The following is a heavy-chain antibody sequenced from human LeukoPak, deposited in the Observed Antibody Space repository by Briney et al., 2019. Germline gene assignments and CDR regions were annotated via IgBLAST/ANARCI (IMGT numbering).Heavy chain of an antibody. D-gene: IGHD1-26*01. CDR3: AKDLIFGRELTTDDY. V-gene: IGHV3-23*01. CDR2: ISGSGGST. Sequence: PGGSPRLSCAASGFTFSSYAMSWVRQAPGKGLEWVSAISGSGGSTYYADSVKGRFTISRDNSKNTLYLQMNSLRAEDTAVYYCAKDLIFGRELTTDDYWGQGTLVTVSS. CDR1: GFTFSSYA. J-gene: IGHJ4*02.